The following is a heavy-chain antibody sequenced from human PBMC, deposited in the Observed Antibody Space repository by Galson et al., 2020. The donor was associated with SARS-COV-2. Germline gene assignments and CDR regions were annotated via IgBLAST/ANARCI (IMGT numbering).Heavy chain of an antibody. CDR3: ARDSDFAFDI. CDR1: GFTFSTDP. Sequence: GESLKISCAASGFTFSTDPMNWVRQAPGKGLEWVSNIRAGSDVYYADSVRGRFSVSRDNVKNSLFLQMNSLRDEDTAIYYCARDSDFAFDIWGQGTMVIVSS. J-gene: IGHJ3*02. V-gene: IGHV3-48*02. CDR2: IRAGSDV. D-gene: IGHD3-3*01.